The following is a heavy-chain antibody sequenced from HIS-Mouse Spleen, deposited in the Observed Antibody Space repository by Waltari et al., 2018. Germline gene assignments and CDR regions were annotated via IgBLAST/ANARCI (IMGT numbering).Heavy chain of an antibody. CDR2: IYYSGST. J-gene: IGHJ2*01. CDR3: AREIPYSSSWYDWYFDL. CDR1: GGSISSSSYY. D-gene: IGHD6-13*01. Sequence: QLQLQESGPGLVKPSETLSLTCTVSGGSISSSSYYWGGIRQPPGKGLEWIGSIYYSGSTYYNPSLKSRVTISVDTSKNQFSLKLSSVTAADTAVYYCAREIPYSSSWYDWYFDLRGRGTLVTVSS. V-gene: IGHV4-39*07.